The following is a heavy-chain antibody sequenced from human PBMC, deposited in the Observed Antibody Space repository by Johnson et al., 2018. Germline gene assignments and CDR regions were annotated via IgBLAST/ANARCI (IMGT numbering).Heavy chain of an antibody. J-gene: IGHJ1*01. V-gene: IGHV3-30*18. D-gene: IGHD3-22*01. CDR3: AKGGAGDTAMVPRLYYYDSSGYYYYPEYFQH. Sequence: QVQLVESGGGVVQPGRSLRLSCAASGFTFSSYGMHWVRQAPGKGLEWVAVISYDGSNKYYADSVKGRFTLSRDNSKNTPSLQMNSLRAEDTAVYYCAKGGAGDTAMVPRLYYYDSSGYYYYPEYFQHWGQGTLVTVSS. CDR1: GFTFSSYG. CDR2: ISYDGSNK.